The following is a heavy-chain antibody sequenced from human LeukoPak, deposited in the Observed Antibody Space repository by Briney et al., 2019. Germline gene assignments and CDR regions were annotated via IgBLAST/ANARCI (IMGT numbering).Heavy chain of an antibody. J-gene: IGHJ6*03. CDR3: ARGIAARRRYYYMDV. D-gene: IGHD6-6*01. Sequence: SVKVSCKASGGTFSSYAISWVRQAPGQGLEWMGGIIPIFGTANYAQKFQGRVTITTDESTSTAYMELSSLRSEDTAVHYCARGIAARRRYYYMDVWGKGTTVTVSS. CDR1: GGTFSSYA. CDR2: IIPIFGTA. V-gene: IGHV1-69*05.